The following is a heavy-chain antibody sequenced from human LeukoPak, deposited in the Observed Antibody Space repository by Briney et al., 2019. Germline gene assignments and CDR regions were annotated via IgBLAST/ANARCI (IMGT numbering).Heavy chain of an antibody. J-gene: IGHJ4*02. CDR3: ARGAGARRGGKFDY. Sequence: GSLRLSCAASGFTVSSNYMSWVRQAPGKGLEWIGEINHSGSTNYNPSLKSRVTISVDTSKNQFSLKLSSVTAADTAVYYCARGAGARRGGKFDYWGQGTLVTVSS. CDR1: GFTVSSNY. CDR2: INHSGST. V-gene: IGHV4-34*01. D-gene: IGHD3-10*01.